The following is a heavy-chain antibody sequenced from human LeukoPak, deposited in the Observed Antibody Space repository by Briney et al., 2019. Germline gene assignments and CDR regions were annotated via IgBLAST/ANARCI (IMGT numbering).Heavy chain of an antibody. CDR1: GYSFTSYW. Sequence: GESLKISCKGSGYSFTSYWIGWVRQMPGKGLEWMGIIYPGDSDTRYSPSLQGQVTISADKSISTAYLQWSSLKASDTAMYYCARRSRYYYDSSGSPLDYWGQGTLVTVAS. J-gene: IGHJ4*02. D-gene: IGHD3-22*01. CDR3: ARRSRYYYDSSGSPLDY. V-gene: IGHV5-51*01. CDR2: IYPGDSDT.